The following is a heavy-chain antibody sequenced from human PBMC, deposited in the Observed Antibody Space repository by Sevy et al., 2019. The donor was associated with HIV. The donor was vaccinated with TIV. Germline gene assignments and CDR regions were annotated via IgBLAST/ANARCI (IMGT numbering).Heavy chain of an antibody. J-gene: IGHJ4*02. CDR3: ARDPGRDSDY. CDR1: GFTFGSYT. CDR2: ISGSTTYI. V-gene: IGHV3-21*01. Sequence: GGSLRLSCAASGFTFGSYTMNWVRQAPGKGLEWVSPISGSTTYIYYADSVKGRFTISRDNARNSLYLQMNSLRGEDTAVYYCARDPGRDSDYWGQGTLVTVSS.